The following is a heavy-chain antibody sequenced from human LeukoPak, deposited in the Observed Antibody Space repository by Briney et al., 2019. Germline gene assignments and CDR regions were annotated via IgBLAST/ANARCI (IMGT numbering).Heavy chain of an antibody. V-gene: IGHV3-74*01. D-gene: IGHD3-10*01. Sequence: GGSLRLSCAASGFGFSSYWMHWVRQVPGRGPLWVSHISTDGSTTNYADSVKGRFTTSRDNANNTLYLQMNSLRAEDTAVYYCLFGSGSYYTAFEYWGQGALVTVSS. CDR3: LFGSGSYYTAFEY. J-gene: IGHJ4*02. CDR2: ISTDGSTT. CDR1: GFGFSSYW.